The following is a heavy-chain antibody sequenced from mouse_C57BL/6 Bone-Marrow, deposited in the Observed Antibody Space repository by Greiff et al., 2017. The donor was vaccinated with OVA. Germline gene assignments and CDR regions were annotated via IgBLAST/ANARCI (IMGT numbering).Heavy chain of an antibody. V-gene: IGHV2-6-1*01. J-gene: IGHJ2*01. CDR3: ARHRYGRGYFDY. CDR1: GFSLTSYG. CDR2: IWSDGST. D-gene: IGHD1-1*01. Sequence: VQVVESGPGLVAPSQSLSITCTVSGFSLTSYGVHWVRQPPGKGLEWLVVIWSDGSTTYNSALKSRLSISKDNSKSQVFLKRISLQTDDTAMYYCARHRYGRGYFDYWGQGTTLTVSS.